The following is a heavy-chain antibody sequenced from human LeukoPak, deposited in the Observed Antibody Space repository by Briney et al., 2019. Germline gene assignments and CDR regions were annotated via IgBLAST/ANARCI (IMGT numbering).Heavy chain of an antibody. CDR2: INHSGST. J-gene: IGHJ6*02. Sequence: KPSETLSLTCAVYGGSFSGYYGSWIRQPPGKGLEWIGEINHSGSTNYNPSLKSRVTISVDTSKNQFSLKLSSVTAADTAVYYCGALPYDSSGYAYLGYYGMDVWGQGTTVTVSS. CDR3: GALPYDSSGYAYLGYYGMDV. V-gene: IGHV4-34*01. CDR1: GGSFSGYY. D-gene: IGHD3-22*01.